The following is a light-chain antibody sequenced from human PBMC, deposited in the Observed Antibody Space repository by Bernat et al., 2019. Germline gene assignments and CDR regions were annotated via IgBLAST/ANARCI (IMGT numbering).Light chain of an antibody. CDR2: GAS. CDR3: LQHNNYPWT. Sequence: DIQMTQSPSSLSASVGDRITITCRASQGIRNDLDWYQQKPGKAPKRLIYGASSLQSGVPSRFSGSGSGTEFTLTISSLQPEDFATYYCLQHNNYPWTFGPGTKVDIK. CDR1: QGIRND. V-gene: IGKV1-17*01. J-gene: IGKJ3*01.